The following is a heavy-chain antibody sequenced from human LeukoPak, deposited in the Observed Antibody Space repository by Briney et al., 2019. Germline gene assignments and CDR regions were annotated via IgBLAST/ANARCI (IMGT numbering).Heavy chain of an antibody. CDR3: AREYCGGDCYSDRVFDH. J-gene: IGHJ4*02. V-gene: IGHV1-69*13. D-gene: IGHD2-21*02. CDR2: IIPIFGTA. CDR1: GGTFSSYA. Sequence: GASVKVSCKASGGTFSSYAISWVRQAPGQGLEWMGGIIPIFGTANYAQKFQGRVTITADESTSTAYMELSSLRSEDTAVYYCAREYCGGDCYSDRVFDHWGQGTLVTVSS.